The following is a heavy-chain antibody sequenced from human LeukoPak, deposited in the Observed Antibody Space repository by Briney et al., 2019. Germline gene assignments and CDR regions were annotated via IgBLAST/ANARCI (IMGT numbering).Heavy chain of an antibody. CDR3: AREKGFGDYYYYGMDV. CDR1: GYTFTGYY. D-gene: IGHD3-10*01. Sequence: GASVKVSRKASGYTFTGYYMHWVRQALGQGLEWMGWINPNSGGTNYAQKFQGRVTMTRDTSISTAYMELSRLRSDDTAVYYCAREKGFGDYYYYGMDVWGKGTTVTVSS. J-gene: IGHJ6*04. V-gene: IGHV1-2*02. CDR2: INPNSGGT.